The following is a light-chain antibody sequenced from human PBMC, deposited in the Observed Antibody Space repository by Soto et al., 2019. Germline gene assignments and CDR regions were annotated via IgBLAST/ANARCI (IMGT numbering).Light chain of an antibody. CDR1: QSISTY. V-gene: IGKV1-39*01. CDR3: QQSFSVPYN. Sequence: DIQMTQSPSSLSASVRDRVTITCRASQSISTYVNWYQHKPGKAPKLLINSASRLQSGVPLRFSGSGSGTDFTLTISSLQPEDFANYYCQQSFSVPYNFGQGT. CDR2: SAS. J-gene: IGKJ2*01.